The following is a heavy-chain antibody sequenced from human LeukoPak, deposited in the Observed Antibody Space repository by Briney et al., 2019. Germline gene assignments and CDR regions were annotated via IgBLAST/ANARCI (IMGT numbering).Heavy chain of an antibody. CDR2: IYPGDSDT. V-gene: IGHV5-51*01. Sequence: GESLKISCKGSGYSFTSYWIGWVRQMPGKGLEWMGIIYPGDSDTRYSPSFQGQVTISADKSISTAYLQWSSLKASDTAMYYCTRSRSYYYYGSGSSFGFDYWGQGTLVTVSS. D-gene: IGHD3-10*01. J-gene: IGHJ4*02. CDR3: TRSRSYYYYGSGSSFGFDY. CDR1: GYSFTSYW.